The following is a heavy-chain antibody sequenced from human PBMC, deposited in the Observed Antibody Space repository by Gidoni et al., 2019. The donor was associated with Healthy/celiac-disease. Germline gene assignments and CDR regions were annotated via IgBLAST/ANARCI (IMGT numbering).Heavy chain of an antibody. CDR2: IDPSDSYT. D-gene: IGHD3-3*01. J-gene: IGHJ4*02. Sequence: EVQLVQSGAEVKKPGESLRISCKGSGYSFTSYWISWVRQMPGKGLEWMGRIDPSDSYTNYSPSFQGHVTISAVKSISTAYLQWSSLKASDTAMYYCARLLRYYDFWSGPDYWGQGTLVTVSS. V-gene: IGHV5-10-1*03. CDR3: ARLLRYYDFWSGPDY. CDR1: GYSFTSYW.